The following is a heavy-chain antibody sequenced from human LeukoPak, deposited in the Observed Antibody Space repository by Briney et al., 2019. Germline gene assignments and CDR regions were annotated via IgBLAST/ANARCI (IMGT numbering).Heavy chain of an antibody. CDR2: TYPSDSDP. V-gene: IGHV5-51*01. D-gene: IGHD4-17*01. CDR1: GYTFINYW. CDR3: ASHDYGDYGTFKY. J-gene: IGHJ4*02. Sequence: GESLKISCKGSGYTFINYWIGWVRQMPGKGLEWMGITYPSDSDPRYSPSFRGQVTISADKSISTAYLQWSSLKASDTAMYYCASHDYGDYGTFKYWGQGTLVTVSS.